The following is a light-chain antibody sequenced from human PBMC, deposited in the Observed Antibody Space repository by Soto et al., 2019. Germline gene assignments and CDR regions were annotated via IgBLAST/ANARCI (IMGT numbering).Light chain of an antibody. Sequence: DIVLTQSPDSLAVSLGERATINCKSSQSVLYSSNNKNYLAWYQQKPGQPPSLLIYWASTREYGVPDRFSGSGSGTDFTLNISSLQAEDVAVYYCQQHFSSPITFGGGTKVEIK. CDR1: QSVLYSSNNKNY. CDR3: QQHFSSPIT. V-gene: IGKV4-1*01. CDR2: WAS. J-gene: IGKJ4*01.